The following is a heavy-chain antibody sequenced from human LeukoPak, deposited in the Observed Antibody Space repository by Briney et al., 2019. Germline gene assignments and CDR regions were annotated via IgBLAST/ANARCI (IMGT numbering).Heavy chain of an antibody. D-gene: IGHD6-6*01. Sequence: EASVKVSCKASGYTFTSYGISWVRQAPGQGLEWMGWISAYNGNTNYAQKLQGRVTMTTDTSTSTAYMELRSLRSDDTAGYYCARVARSIAARLGYSDYWGQGTLVTVSS. V-gene: IGHV1-18*01. J-gene: IGHJ4*02. CDR3: ARVARSIAARLGYSDY. CDR2: ISAYNGNT. CDR1: GYTFTSYG.